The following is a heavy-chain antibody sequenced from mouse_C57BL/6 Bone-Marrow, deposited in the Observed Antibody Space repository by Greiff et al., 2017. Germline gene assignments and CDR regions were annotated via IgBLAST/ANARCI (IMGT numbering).Heavy chain of an antibody. V-gene: IGHV5-4*01. CDR3: ARDRRITTWFAY. CDR2: ISDGGSYT. J-gene: IGHJ3*01. D-gene: IGHD2-4*01. CDR1: GFTFSSYA. Sequence: EVQVVESGGGLVKPGGSLKLSCAASGFTFSSYAMSWVRQTPEKRLEWVATISDGGSYTYYPDNVKGRFTISRDNAKNNLYLQMSHLKSEDTAMYYCARDRRITTWFAYWGQGTLVTVSA.